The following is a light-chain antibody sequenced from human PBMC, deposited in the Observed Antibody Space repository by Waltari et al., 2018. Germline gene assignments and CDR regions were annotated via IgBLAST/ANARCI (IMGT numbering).Light chain of an antibody. J-gene: IGKJ4*01. CDR2: AAS. V-gene: IGKV1-39*01. CDR3: QQSYSPLT. CDR1: QSISNY. Sequence: DFQMTQSPSSLSASVGDRVTITCRASQSISNYLNWYQQKPGKAPNLLIYAASSLQSGVPSMFSGSGSGADFTLTSSSLQPEDFATYYCQQSYSPLTFGGGTKVEIK.